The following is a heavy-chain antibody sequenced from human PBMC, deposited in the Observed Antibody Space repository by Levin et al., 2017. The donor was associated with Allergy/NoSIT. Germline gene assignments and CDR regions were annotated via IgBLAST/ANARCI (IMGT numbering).Heavy chain of an antibody. V-gene: IGHV4-59*01. Sequence: SQTLSLTCTVSGGSISSSYWSWIRQPPGKGLEWIGYIYYSGSTNYNPSLKSRVTISVDTSKNQFSLKLSSVTAADTAVYYCARGGGVWWPYGSNYFDYWGQGTLVTVSS. J-gene: IGHJ4*02. D-gene: IGHD1-26*01. CDR3: ARGGGVWWPYGSNYFDY. CDR2: IYYSGST. CDR1: GGSISSSY.